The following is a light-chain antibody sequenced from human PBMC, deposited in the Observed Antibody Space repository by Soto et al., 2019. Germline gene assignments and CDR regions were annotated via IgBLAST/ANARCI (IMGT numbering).Light chain of an antibody. V-gene: IGKV3-20*01. CDR1: QSVSASH. Sequence: EIVLTQSPGTLSLSPGERATLSCRASQSVSASHLAWYQQKPGQAPRLLIYGASSTATGIPDRFSGSRSGTDFTLTISRLEPEEFAVYYCQQYGNSPRTFGRGTKLEIK. CDR3: QQYGNSPRT. CDR2: GAS. J-gene: IGKJ2*01.